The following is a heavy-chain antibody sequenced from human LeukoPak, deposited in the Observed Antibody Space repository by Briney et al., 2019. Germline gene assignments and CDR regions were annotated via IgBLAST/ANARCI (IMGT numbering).Heavy chain of an antibody. CDR2: MNPNSGDT. V-gene: IGHV1-8*01. D-gene: IGHD3-22*01. J-gene: IGHJ4*02. CDR3: ARGLGSYDSSELTWPMISF. Sequence: ASVKVSCKASGYTFTSYEINWVRQATGHGLEWMGWMNPNSGDTAYAQKFQGRITMTRSTSITTAYMELSGLRSEDTAVYYCARGLGSYDSSELTWPMISFWGQGTQVTVSS. CDR1: GYTFTSYE.